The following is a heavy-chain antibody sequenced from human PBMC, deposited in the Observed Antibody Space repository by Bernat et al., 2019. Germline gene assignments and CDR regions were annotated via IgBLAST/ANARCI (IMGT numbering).Heavy chain of an antibody. J-gene: IGHJ4*02. D-gene: IGHD1-14*01. CDR2: ISSSGSTI. Sequence: EVQLVESGGGLVQPGGSLRLSCAASGFTFSSYEMNWVRQAPGKGLEWVSYISSSGSTIYYADSVKGRFTISRDNAKNSLCLQMNSLRAEDTAVYYCARIRRVRSLHYFDYWGQGTLVTVSS. V-gene: IGHV3-48*03. CDR3: ARIRRVRSLHYFDY. CDR1: GFTFSSYE.